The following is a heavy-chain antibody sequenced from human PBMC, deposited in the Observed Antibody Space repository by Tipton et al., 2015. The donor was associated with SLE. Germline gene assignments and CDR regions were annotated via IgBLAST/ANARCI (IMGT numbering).Heavy chain of an antibody. CDR3: GRHRQWLVES. Sequence: TLSLTCAVYGGSFSGYYWSWIRQPPGKGLEWIGEINHSGGTNYNPSLKSRVTISVDTSKNQFSLKLRSVAAADTAVYYCGRHRQWLVESWGQGTLVTVSS. CDR1: GGSFSGYY. V-gene: IGHV4-34*01. D-gene: IGHD6-19*01. J-gene: IGHJ4*02. CDR2: INHSGGT.